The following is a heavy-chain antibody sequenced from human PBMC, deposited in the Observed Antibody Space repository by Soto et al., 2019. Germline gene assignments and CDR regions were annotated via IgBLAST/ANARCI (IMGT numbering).Heavy chain of an antibody. Sequence: AGGSLRLSCAASGFTFDDYGMSWVRQAPGKGLEWVSGINWNGGSTGYADSVKGRFTISRDNAKNSLYLQMNSLRAEDTALYYCARDRNYYDSSGYRSNWFDPWGQGTXVTVSS. V-gene: IGHV3-20*04. J-gene: IGHJ5*02. CDR3: ARDRNYYDSSGYRSNWFDP. D-gene: IGHD3-22*01. CDR1: GFTFDDYG. CDR2: INWNGGST.